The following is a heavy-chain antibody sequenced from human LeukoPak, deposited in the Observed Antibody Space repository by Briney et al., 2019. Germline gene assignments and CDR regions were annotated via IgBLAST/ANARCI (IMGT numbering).Heavy chain of an antibody. CDR1: GFTFSGSA. D-gene: IGHD4-17*01. CDR2: IRNKANSYET. CDR3: TRPDYGDYDY. J-gene: IGHJ4*02. Sequence: GGSLRLSCAASGFTFSGSAMHWVRQASGKGLEWVGRIRNKANSYETAYAASVNGRFTISRDDSKNAAYLQMNSLKTEDTAVYYCTRPDYGDYDYWGQGTLVTVSS. V-gene: IGHV3-73*01.